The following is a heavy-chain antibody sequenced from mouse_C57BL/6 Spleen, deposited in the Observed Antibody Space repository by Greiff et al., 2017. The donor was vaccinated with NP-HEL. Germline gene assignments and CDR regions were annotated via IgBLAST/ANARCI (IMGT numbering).Heavy chain of an antibody. CDR3: ARAYGRYAMDY. CDR2: ISYSGST. V-gene: IGHV3-1*01. CDR1: GYSITSGYD. Sequence: EVKLLESGPGMVKPSQSLSLTCTVTGYSITSGYDWHWIRHFPGNKLEWMGYISYSGSTNYNPSLKSRISITHDTSKNHFFLKLNSVTTEDTATYYCARAYGRYAMDYWGQGTSVTVSS. J-gene: IGHJ4*01. D-gene: IGHD2-1*01.